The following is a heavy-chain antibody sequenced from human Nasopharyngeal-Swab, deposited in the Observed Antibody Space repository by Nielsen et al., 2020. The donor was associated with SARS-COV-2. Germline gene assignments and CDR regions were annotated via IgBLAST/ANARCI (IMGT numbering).Heavy chain of an antibody. CDR1: GFTFESYG. Sequence: GGSLRLSCEASGFTFESYGMTWVRQAPGKGLELVSTISGSGDNTHYADSVRGRFTISRDNSQRTVFLQMTSLRAEDTALYYCAKDPSAAMDVWGKGTTVIVSS. CDR3: AKDPSAAMDV. D-gene: IGHD6-13*01. CDR2: ISGSGDNT. V-gene: IGHV3-23*01. J-gene: IGHJ6*03.